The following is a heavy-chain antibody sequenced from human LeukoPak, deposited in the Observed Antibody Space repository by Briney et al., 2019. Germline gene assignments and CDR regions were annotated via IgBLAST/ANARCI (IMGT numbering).Heavy chain of an antibody. CDR1: GGSISSYY. CDR3: ARVVTMIDQAFDI. D-gene: IGHD3-22*01. Sequence: SETLSLTCTVSGGSISSYYWSWIRQPPGKGLEWIGYIYYSGSTNYNPSLKSRVTISVDTSKNQFSLKLSSVTAADTAVYYCARVVTMIDQAFDIWGQGTMVTVSS. J-gene: IGHJ3*02. V-gene: IGHV4-59*08. CDR2: IYYSGST.